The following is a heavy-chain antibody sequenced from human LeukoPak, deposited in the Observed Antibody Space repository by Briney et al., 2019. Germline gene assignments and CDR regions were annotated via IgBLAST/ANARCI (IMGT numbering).Heavy chain of an antibody. CDR1: GYTFTSYY. CDR2: INPSGGST. V-gene: IGHV1-46*01. D-gene: IGHD2-21*02. CDR3: ARDCSGGDCRDAFDI. Sequence: ASVKVSCKASGYTFTSYYMHWVRQAPGQGLEWMGIINPSGGSTSYAQKFQGRVTTTRDTSTSTVYMELSSLRSEDTAVYYCARDCSGGDCRDAFDIWGQGTMVTVSS. J-gene: IGHJ3*02.